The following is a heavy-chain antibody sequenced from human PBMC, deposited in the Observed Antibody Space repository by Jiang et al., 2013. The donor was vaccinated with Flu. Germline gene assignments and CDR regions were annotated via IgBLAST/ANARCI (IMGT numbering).Heavy chain of an antibody. V-gene: IGHV4-59*01. CDR2: IHSSGSS. CDR1: GGSITPFY. D-gene: IGHD2-21*02. Sequence: GSGLVKPYGRTLSLTCTVSGGSITPFYWSWIRQPPGKGLEWIGYIHSSGSSNYTPSLRGRATMSVDTSKNQISLRLNSVTSADAAVYYCARVGRDRVTLPDFWGQGTQVSVSS. J-gene: IGHJ4*02. CDR3: ARVGRDRVTLPDF.